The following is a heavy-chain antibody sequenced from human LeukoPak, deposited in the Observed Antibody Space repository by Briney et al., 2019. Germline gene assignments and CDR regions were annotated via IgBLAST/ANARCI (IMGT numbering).Heavy chain of an antibody. J-gene: IGHJ6*02. CDR2: IYYSGST. D-gene: IGHD4-17*01. CDR3: ARDDYGDWGYGMDV. CDR1: GGSISSYY. V-gene: IGHV4-59*01. Sequence: SETLSLTCTVSGGSISSYYWSWIRQPPGKGLEWIGYIYYSGSTNYNLSLKSRVTISVDTSKNQFSLKLSSVTAADTAVYYCARDDYGDWGYGMDVWGQGTTVTVSS.